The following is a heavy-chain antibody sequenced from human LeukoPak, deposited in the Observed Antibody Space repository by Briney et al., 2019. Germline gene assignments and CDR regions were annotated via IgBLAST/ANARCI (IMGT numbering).Heavy chain of an antibody. Sequence: GGSLRLSCVASGIIVRNNYMTWVRQAPGKGLEWVSVIYNGGSIYYGDSVKGRFTISADNTRNMVYLQMNGLRAEDTAVYYCARTGGGNSGPFDYWGQGTLVTVS. CDR2: IYNGGSI. CDR3: ARTGGGNSGPFDY. J-gene: IGHJ4*02. D-gene: IGHD4-23*01. V-gene: IGHV3-53*01. CDR1: GIIVRNNY.